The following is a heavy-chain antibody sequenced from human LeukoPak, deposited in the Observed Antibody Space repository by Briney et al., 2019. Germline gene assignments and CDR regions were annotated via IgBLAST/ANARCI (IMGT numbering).Heavy chain of an antibody. CDR3: ARGRSGTHLLAEFDY. D-gene: IGHD1-26*01. J-gene: IGHJ4*02. CDR1: GYTFTRYD. CDR2: VNPNSGST. Sequence: ASARASCKTSGYTFTRYDIHWVRQAVGQGLEWMGWVNPNSGSTGYAKKFQGRVVIMEDTSISTAYLELNSLRSEDSAVYYCARGRSGTHLLAEFDYWGQGTLVTASS. V-gene: IGHV1-8*03.